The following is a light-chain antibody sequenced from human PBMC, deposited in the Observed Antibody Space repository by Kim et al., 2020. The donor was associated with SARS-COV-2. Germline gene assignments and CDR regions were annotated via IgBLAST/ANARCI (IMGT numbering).Light chain of an antibody. Sequence: QSALTQPPSASGSPGQSVTLSCTGTSSDVGEYNYVSWYQKYPGKAPKLILFEVYKRASGVPDRFSGSRSGNTASLTVSGLQAEDEAEYYCSSYAGYNNLLIFGGGTQLTVL. V-gene: IGLV2-8*01. CDR1: SSDVGEYNY. CDR3: SSYAGYNNLLI. CDR2: EVY. J-gene: IGLJ2*01.